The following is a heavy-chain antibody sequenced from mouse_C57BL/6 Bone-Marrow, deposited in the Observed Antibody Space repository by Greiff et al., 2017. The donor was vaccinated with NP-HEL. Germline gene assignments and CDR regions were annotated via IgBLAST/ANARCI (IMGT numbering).Heavy chain of an antibody. CDR1: GYTFTSYT. CDR3: AREDYTAMDY. CDR2: INPSSGYT. Sequence: QVQLQHSGAELARPGASVKMSCKASGYTFTSYTMHWVKQRPGQGLEWIGYINPSSGYTKYNQKFKDKATLTADKSSSTAYMQLSSLTSEDSAVYYCAREDYTAMDYWGQGTSVTVSS. V-gene: IGHV1-4*01. J-gene: IGHJ4*01.